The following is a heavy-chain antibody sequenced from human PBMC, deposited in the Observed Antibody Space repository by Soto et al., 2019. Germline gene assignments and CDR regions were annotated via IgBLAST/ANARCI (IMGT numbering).Heavy chain of an antibody. V-gene: IGHV4-59*08. Sequence: SETLSLTCTVSGCSISHYYWSWIRQPPGGGLEWIGYIYHSGSTDYNPSHKSRGTISIAMSKSQFSLKLTSVTAADTAVYFCARHLGYCSGNRCYSHYMDVWGKGTTVTVSS. D-gene: IGHD2-15*01. J-gene: IGHJ6*03. CDR3: ARHLGYCSGNRCYSHYMDV. CDR2: IYHSGST. CDR1: GCSISHYY.